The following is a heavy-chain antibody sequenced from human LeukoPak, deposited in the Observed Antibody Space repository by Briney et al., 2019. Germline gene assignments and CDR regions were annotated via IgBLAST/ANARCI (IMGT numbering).Heavy chain of an antibody. J-gene: IGHJ4*02. V-gene: IGHV3-74*01. CDR2: INRGGSTI. CDR1: GFTFSSYW. CDR3: ARDYTYGFDQ. Sequence: QPGGSLRLSCAASGFTFSSYWMHWVRQAPGKGLVWVSRINRGGSTITYADSVKGRFTISRDNTKNTLYLQMNSLRAEDTAVYYCARDYTYGFDQWGQGTLVTVSS. D-gene: IGHD5-18*01.